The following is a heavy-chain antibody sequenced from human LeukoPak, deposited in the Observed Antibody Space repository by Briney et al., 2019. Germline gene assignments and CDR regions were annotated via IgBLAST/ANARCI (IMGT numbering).Heavy chain of an antibody. V-gene: IGHV3-30*03. Sequence: QPGRSLRLSCEASGFTFSSDGMHWVRQAPGKGLEWVAIISYDGSYEHYGDSVKGRFTISRDNPKNTLYLQLNSPLTEDTAVYYCARYPQPWVLSGPADRWGQGTLVTVSS. CDR2: ISYDGSYE. CDR1: GFTFSSDG. J-gene: IGHJ5*02. CDR3: ARYPQPWVLSGPADR. D-gene: IGHD1-26*01.